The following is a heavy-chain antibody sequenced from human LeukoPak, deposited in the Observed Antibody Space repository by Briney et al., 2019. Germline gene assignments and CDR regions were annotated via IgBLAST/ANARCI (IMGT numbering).Heavy chain of an antibody. D-gene: IGHD4-11*01. CDR2: TYYRSKWYN. V-gene: IGHV6-1*01. CDR3: ARGTTVTTLPYYYYFMDV. J-gene: IGHJ6*03. Sequence: SQTLSLTCAISGDSVSSNSAAWNWIRQSPSRGLEWLGRTYYRSKWYNDYAVSVKSRITINPDTSKNQFSLQLNSVTPEDTAVYYCARGTTVTTLPYYYYFMDVWGKGTTVTVSS. CDR1: GDSVSSNSAA.